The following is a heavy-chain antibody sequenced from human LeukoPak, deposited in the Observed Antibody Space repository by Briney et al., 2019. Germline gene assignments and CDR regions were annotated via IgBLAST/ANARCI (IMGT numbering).Heavy chain of an antibody. CDR3: ARAFGYGSSGYLSGY. V-gene: IGHV3-33*01. J-gene: IGHJ4*02. CDR1: GFTFSSYG. Sequence: GGSLRLSCAASGFTFSSYGMHWVRQAPGKGLEWVAVIWYDGSNKYYADSVKGRFTISRDNSKNTLYLQMNSLRAEDTAVYYCARAFGYGSSGYLSGYWGQGTLVTVSS. CDR2: IWYDGSNK. D-gene: IGHD3-22*01.